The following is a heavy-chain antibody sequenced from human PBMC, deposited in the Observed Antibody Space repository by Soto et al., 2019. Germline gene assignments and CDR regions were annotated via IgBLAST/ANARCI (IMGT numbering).Heavy chain of an antibody. CDR1: GYTFTRYA. J-gene: IGHJ6*02. D-gene: IGHD2-8*02. CDR3: ARDLVMDV. Sequence: ASVKVSCKTSGYTFTRYAMHWVRQAPGQRLEWMGWINAGNGNTKYSQKFQGRVTITRDTSASTDYMELSSLRSEDTAVYYCARDLVMDVWGQGTTVT. V-gene: IGHV1-3*01. CDR2: INAGNGNT.